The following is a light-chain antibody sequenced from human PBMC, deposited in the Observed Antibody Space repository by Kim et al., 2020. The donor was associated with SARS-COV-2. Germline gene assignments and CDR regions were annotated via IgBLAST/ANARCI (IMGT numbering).Light chain of an antibody. CDR3: YQSNRFPLT. J-gene: IGKJ4*01. V-gene: IGKV6D-21*02. CDR2: YAS. Sequence: EIVLTQSPEFQSVTPTEKVTITCRASQSIGDSLHWFQQKGDQSPKVLIRYASESMSGVPSRFSGSGSGTDFTLTINCLEPEDAAAYYCYQSNRFPLTFGGGTKVDIK. CDR1: QSIGDS.